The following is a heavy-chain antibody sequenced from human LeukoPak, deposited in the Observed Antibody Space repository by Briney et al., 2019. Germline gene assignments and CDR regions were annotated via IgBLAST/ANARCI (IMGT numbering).Heavy chain of an antibody. J-gene: IGHJ4*02. V-gene: IGHV4-34*01. D-gene: IGHD5-18*01. Sequence: SETLSLTCAVYGGSFSGYYWSWIRQPPGKGLEWIGEINHSGSTNYNPSLKSRVTKSVDTSKNQFSLKLSSVTAADTAVYYCARGRGYGYSYGYSYFDYWGQGTLVTVSS. CDR1: GGSFSGYY. CDR3: ARGRGYGYSYGYSYFDY. CDR2: INHSGST.